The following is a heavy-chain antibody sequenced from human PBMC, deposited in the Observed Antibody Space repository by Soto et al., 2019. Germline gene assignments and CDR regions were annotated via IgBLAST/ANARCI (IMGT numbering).Heavy chain of an antibody. V-gene: IGHV1-8*01. Sequence: QVQLVQSGAEVKKPGASVRVSCQASGYTFISFDINWVRQATGQGLEWMGWMNPNNGNTGYEQKFQGRVTMPRNTSIGTAYMELSSLTSEDTAVYYCAREEEPSGPYYPDSWGQGTLVTVSS. D-gene: IGHD6-6*01. CDR2: MNPNNGNT. CDR3: AREEEPSGPYYPDS. J-gene: IGHJ4*02. CDR1: GYTFISFD.